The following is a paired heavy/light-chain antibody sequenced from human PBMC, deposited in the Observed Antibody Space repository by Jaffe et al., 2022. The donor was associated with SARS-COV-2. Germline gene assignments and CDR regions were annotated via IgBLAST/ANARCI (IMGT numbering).Light chain of an antibody. J-gene: IGKJ1*01. CDR2: WAS. CDR1: QNVFYNVNNKNY. CDR3: QQYYISPPT. Sequence: DIVMTQFPDSLAVSLGERATVNCKSSQNVFYNVNNKNYLAWYQQKPGQPPKLLFYWASTRESGVPDRFSGSGSETDFTLTISSLQAEDVAVYYCQQYYISPPTFGQGTKVDIK. V-gene: IGKV4-1*01.
Heavy chain of an antibody. Sequence: QLQLQESGPGLVKPSETLSLTCTVSGGSISSSSYYWGWIRLPPGKGLEWIGSIYYSGSTYYDPSLKSRVTISVDTSNNHFSLKLSSVTATDTAIYYCARLISDYNGSKGYFDYWGQGTLVTVSS. V-gene: IGHV4-39*02. CDR2: IYYSGST. J-gene: IGHJ4*02. D-gene: IGHD2-8*01. CDR1: GGSISSSSYY. CDR3: ARLISDYNGSKGYFDY.